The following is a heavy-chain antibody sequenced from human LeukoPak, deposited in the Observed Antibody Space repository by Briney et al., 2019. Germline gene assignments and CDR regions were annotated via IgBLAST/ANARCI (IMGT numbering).Heavy chain of an antibody. V-gene: IGHV1-2*02. Sequence: ASVKVSCKASGYTFTGYYMHWVRQAPGQGLEWMGWINPNSGGTNYAQKFQGRVTMTRDTSISTAYMELSRLRSDDKAVYYCARPYNWNDHAFDIWGQGTMVTVSS. J-gene: IGHJ3*02. CDR3: ARPYNWNDHAFDI. CDR1: GYTFTGYY. CDR2: INPNSGGT. D-gene: IGHD1-1*01.